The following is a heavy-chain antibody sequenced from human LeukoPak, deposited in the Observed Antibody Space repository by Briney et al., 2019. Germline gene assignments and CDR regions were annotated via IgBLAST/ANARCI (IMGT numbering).Heavy chain of an antibody. CDR3: ARGGAGFCSGGSCPPNWFDP. Sequence: ASVNVSCKASGYTFTSYGISWVRQAPGQGLEWMGWISAYNGNTNYAQKLQGRVTMTTDTSTSTAYMELRSLRSDDTAVYYCARGGAGFCSGGSCPPNWFDPWGQGTLVTVSS. J-gene: IGHJ5*02. V-gene: IGHV1-18*01. CDR1: GYTFTSYG. CDR2: ISAYNGNT. D-gene: IGHD2-15*01.